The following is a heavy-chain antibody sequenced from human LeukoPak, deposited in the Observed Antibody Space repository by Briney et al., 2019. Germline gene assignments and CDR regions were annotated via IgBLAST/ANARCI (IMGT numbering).Heavy chain of an antibody. V-gene: IGHV1-2*02. Sequence: ASVKVSCKASGYTLIGYYIHWVRQAPGLGFEWMGFINPNSGATKSAQKFQGRVTMTRDTSIGTAYLDLSRLTSDDTALYYCARSHCTTTNCYSHFDYWGQGTLLTVSS. CDR1: GYTLIGYY. CDR3: ARSHCTTTNCYSHFDY. J-gene: IGHJ4*02. CDR2: INPNSGAT. D-gene: IGHD2-2*01.